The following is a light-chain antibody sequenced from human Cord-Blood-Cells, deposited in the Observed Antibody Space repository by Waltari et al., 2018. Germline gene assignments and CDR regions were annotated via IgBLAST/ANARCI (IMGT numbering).Light chain of an antibody. J-gene: IGKJ2*01. Sequence: DIVMTPSPDSLAVSLGERATINCKSSQSVLYSSNNKNYLSWYQQKPGQPPKLLIYWACTREFGVPDRFSGSGSGTDFSLTISSLQAEDVAVYYCQQYYSSPYTFGQGTKLEIK. CDR1: QSVLYSSNNKNY. CDR3: QQYYSSPYT. CDR2: WAC. V-gene: IGKV4-1*01.